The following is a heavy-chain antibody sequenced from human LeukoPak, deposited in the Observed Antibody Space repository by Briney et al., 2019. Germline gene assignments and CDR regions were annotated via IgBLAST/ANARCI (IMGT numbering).Heavy chain of an antibody. V-gene: IGHV3-23*01. Sequence: GGSLRLPCAASGFTFSSYAMSWVRQAPGKGLEWVSAISGNGGETFYADSVKGRFTISRDNSKNTVYLQMNSLRVEDTAAYYCAKGGHYSFFDFWGQGTLVTVSS. CDR1: GFTFSSYA. CDR2: ISGNGGET. J-gene: IGHJ4*02. D-gene: IGHD3-22*01. CDR3: AKGGHYSFFDF.